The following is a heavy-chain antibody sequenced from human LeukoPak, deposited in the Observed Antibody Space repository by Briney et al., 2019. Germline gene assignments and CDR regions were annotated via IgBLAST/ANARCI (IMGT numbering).Heavy chain of an antibody. J-gene: IGHJ4*02. D-gene: IGHD6-13*01. CDR1: GFTFSSYG. V-gene: IGHV3-33*01. CDR3: ARESEIAAAGISSGVSFDY. Sequence: GGSLRLSCAASGFTFSSYGMHWVRQAPGKGLEWVAVIWYDGSNKYYADSVKGRFTISRDNSKNTLYLQMNSLRAEDTAVYYCARESEIAAAGISSGVSFDYWGQGTLVTVSS. CDR2: IWYDGSNK.